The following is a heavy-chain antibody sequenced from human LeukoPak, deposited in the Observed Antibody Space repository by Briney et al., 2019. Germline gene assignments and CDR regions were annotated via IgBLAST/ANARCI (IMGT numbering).Heavy chain of an antibody. Sequence: ASVKVSCKASGYTFTSYDINWVRQATGQGLEWMGWMNPNSGNTGYAQKFQGRVTMTRNTSISTAYMELSGLRSEDTAVYYCARGRGDGYLYYYYYMDVWGKGTTVTVSS. CDR3: ARGRGDGYLYYYYYMDV. D-gene: IGHD5-24*01. V-gene: IGHV1-8*01. J-gene: IGHJ6*03. CDR1: GYTFTSYD. CDR2: MNPNSGNT.